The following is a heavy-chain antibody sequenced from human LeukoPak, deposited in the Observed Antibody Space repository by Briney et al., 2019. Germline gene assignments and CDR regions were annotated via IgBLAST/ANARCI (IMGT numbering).Heavy chain of an antibody. V-gene: IGHV5-51*01. CDR3: ARLGRYNWNYEGVYFDC. Sequence: GESLKISCKGSGYSFTSYWIGWVRQMPGKGLEWMGIIYPGDSDIRYSPSFQGQVSISADKSISTAYPQWSSLKASDTAMYYCARLGRYNWNYEGVYFDCWGQGTLVTVSS. CDR1: GYSFTSYW. D-gene: IGHD1-7*01. J-gene: IGHJ4*02. CDR2: IYPGDSDI.